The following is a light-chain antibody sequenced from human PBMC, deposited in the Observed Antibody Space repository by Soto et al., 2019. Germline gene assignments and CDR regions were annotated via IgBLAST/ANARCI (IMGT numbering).Light chain of an antibody. CDR1: PSVSSSY. CDR2: GAS. CDR3: QHYGSSPYT. J-gene: IGKJ2*01. V-gene: IGKV3-20*01. Sequence: EIVLTQSPGTLSLSPGERVTLSCRASPSVSSSYLAWYQQKPGQAPRLLFYGASRRATGIPDRFSGGQSGTDFTPTVSRLEPDDFAVYFCQHYGSSPYTFGQGTKLEVK.